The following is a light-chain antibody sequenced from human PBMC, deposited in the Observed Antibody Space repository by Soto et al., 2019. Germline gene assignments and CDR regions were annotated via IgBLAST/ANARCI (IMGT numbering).Light chain of an antibody. CDR1: QTVSSN. Sequence: EIVMTQSPATLSVSPGERATLSCRASQTVSSNLAWYQQKPGQAPRLLSYGASTRATGIPARVSGSGSGTEFTLTISSLQSEDFEVYYCQQYNNWPITFGQGTRLEIK. J-gene: IGKJ5*01. CDR2: GAS. CDR3: QQYNNWPIT. V-gene: IGKV3-15*01.